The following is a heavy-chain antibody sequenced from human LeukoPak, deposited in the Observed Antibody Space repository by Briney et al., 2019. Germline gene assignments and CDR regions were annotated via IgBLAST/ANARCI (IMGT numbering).Heavy chain of an antibody. J-gene: IGHJ4*02. Sequence: ASVKVSCKASGYTFTSYGISWVRQAPGQGLEWMGWISAYNGNTNYAQKLQGRVTMTTDTSTSTAYMELSSLRSEDTAVYYCARGSWRYFDWSPGDYWGQGTLVTVSS. D-gene: IGHD3-9*01. CDR2: ISAYNGNT. CDR3: ARGSWRYFDWSPGDY. CDR1: GYTFTSYG. V-gene: IGHV1-18*01.